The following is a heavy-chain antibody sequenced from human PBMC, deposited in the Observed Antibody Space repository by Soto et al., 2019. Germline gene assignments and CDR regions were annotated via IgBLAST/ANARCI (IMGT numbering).Heavy chain of an antibody. J-gene: IGHJ4*02. CDR2: ISSSGTTI. D-gene: IGHD1-7*01. CDR1: GFTFSDYY. V-gene: IGHV3-11*01. Sequence: GGSLRLSCAASGFTFSDYYMSWIRQAPGKGMEWVSYISSSGTTIFYADSLRCRFTISRDNAKKSLYLQMNSLRGEDTAVYYCAREPSNWNYCFDYWGQGTLVTVSS. CDR3: AREPSNWNYCFDY.